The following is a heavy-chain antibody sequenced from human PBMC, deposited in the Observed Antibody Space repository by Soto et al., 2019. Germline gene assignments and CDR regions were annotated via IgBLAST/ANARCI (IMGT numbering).Heavy chain of an antibody. CDR3: GKGQGSSWYERDI. J-gene: IGHJ4*02. CDR1: GFTFSNYA. Sequence: EVQLLESGGGLVQPGGSLRLSCAASGFTFSNYAVTWVRQAPGKGLEWVSTISGSGGSTYYADSVKGRFTISRDNSKNTLYLQTNSMRAEATALYGCGKGQGSSWYERDIWAQGPMFTVSA. V-gene: IGHV3-23*01. CDR2: ISGSGGST. D-gene: IGHD6-13*01.